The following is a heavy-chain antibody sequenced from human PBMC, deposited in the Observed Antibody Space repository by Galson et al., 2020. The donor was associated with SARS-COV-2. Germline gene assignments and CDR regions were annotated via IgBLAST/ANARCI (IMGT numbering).Heavy chain of an antibody. V-gene: IGHV2-70*11. CDR3: GRSHIAVAGTSNGY. CDR2: IDWDDDK. CDR1: GFSLSTSGMC. Sequence: SGPTLVKPTQTLTLTCTFSGFSLSTSGMCVSWIRQPPGKALEWLARIDWDDDKYYSTSLKTRLTISKDTSKNQVVLTMTNMDPVDTATYYCGRSHIAVAGTSNGYWGQGTLVTVSS. D-gene: IGHD6-19*01. J-gene: IGHJ4*02.